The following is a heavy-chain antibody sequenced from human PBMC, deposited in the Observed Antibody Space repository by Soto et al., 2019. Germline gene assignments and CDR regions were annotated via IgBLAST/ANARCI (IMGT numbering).Heavy chain of an antibody. D-gene: IGHD2-2*01. CDR3: ARVPLRYCSSTSCHNWFDP. J-gene: IGHJ5*02. CDR1: GFTFSSYG. Sequence: GSLRLSCAASGFTFSSYGMHWVRQAPGKGLEWVAVIWYDGSNKYYADSVKGRFTISRDNSKNTLYLQMNSLRAEDTAVYYCARVPLRYCSSTSCHNWFDPWGQGTLVTVSS. CDR2: IWYDGSNK. V-gene: IGHV3-33*01.